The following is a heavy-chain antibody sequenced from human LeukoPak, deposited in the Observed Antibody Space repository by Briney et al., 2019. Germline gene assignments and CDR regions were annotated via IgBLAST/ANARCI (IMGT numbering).Heavy chain of an antibody. CDR3: ARSYGPRYYDSSGYYTYYYGMDV. CDR1: GGTFSSYA. J-gene: IGHJ6*02. CDR2: IIPIFGTA. Sequence: PVKVSCKASGGTFSSYAISWVRQAPGQGLEWMGGIIPIFGTANYAQKFQGRVTITADESTSTAYMELSSLRSEDTAVYYCARSYGPRYYDSSGYYTYYYGMDVWGQGTTVTVSS. V-gene: IGHV1-69*01. D-gene: IGHD3-22*01.